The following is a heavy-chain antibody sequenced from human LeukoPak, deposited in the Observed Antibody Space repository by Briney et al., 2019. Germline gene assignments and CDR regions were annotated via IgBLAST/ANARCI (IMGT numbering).Heavy chain of an antibody. J-gene: IGHJ6*03. CDR2: IKQDGSEK. CDR3: ARQGSKLYYYYMDV. CDR1: GFTFSSYS. Sequence: PGGSLRLSCAASGFTFSSYSMSWVRQAPGKGLEWVANIKQDGSEKYYVDSVKGRFTISRDNAKNSLYLQMNSLRAEDTAVYYCARQGSKLYYYYMDVWGKGTTVTVSS. D-gene: IGHD1-7*01. V-gene: IGHV3-7*01.